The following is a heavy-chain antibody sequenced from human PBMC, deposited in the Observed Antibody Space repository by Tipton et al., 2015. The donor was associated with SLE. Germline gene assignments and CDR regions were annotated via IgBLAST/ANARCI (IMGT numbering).Heavy chain of an antibody. V-gene: IGHV4-59*01. CDR3: ARVSEIKDWASGMDV. J-gene: IGHJ6*02. CDR1: GGSISRYY. D-gene: IGHD3/OR15-3a*01. CDR2: IYYSGST. Sequence: GLVKPSETLSLTCTVSGGSISRYYWSWIRQPAGKGLEWIGYIYYSGSTNYNPSLKSRVTISVDTSKNQFSLKLSSVTAADTAVYYCARVSEIKDWASGMDVWGQGITVTVSS.